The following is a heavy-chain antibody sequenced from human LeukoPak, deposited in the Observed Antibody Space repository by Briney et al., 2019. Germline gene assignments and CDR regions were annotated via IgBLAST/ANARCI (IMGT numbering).Heavy chain of an antibody. J-gene: IGHJ3*02. CDR3: AKDPGLVVAAPEDAFDI. Sequence: GGTLRLSCAASGFTFSSYGMSWVRQAPGKGLEWVSAISASGGSTYYADSVKGRFTISRDNSKNTLYLQMNSLRAEDTAVYYCAKDPGLVVAAPEDAFDIWGQGTMVTVSS. CDR1: GFTFSSYG. D-gene: IGHD2-15*01. V-gene: IGHV3-23*01. CDR2: ISASGGST.